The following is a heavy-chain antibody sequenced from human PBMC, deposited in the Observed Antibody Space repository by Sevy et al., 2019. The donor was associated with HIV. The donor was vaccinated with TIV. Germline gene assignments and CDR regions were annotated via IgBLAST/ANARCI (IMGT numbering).Heavy chain of an antibody. Sequence: GGSLRLSCAASGFTFRNYWMHWVRQAPGKGLVSVSYIHTDGSSSYYADYVKGRFTISRYNAQNTLYLQMNSLRAEDTAVYYCARAGIGDFWSGYYGIDHWGQGTLVTVSS. J-gene: IGHJ4*02. CDR1: GFTFRNYW. CDR3: ARAGIGDFWSGYYGIDH. V-gene: IGHV3-74*01. CDR2: IHTDGSSS. D-gene: IGHD3-3*01.